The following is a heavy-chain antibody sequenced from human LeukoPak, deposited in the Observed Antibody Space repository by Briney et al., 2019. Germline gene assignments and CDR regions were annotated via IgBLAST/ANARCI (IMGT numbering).Heavy chain of an antibody. J-gene: IGHJ3*02. V-gene: IGHV4-31*03. CDR1: GGSISSGGYY. CDR2: IYYSGST. CDR3: AREPHDYGAVPGI. Sequence: KTSQTLSLTCTVSGGSISSGGYYGSWIRQHPGKCLECSGFIYYSGSTYYNPSLKSRVTFSVDTSKNQFSLKLSSVTAADTAVYYCAREPHDYGAVPGIWGRGTVVTVS. D-gene: IGHD4-17*01.